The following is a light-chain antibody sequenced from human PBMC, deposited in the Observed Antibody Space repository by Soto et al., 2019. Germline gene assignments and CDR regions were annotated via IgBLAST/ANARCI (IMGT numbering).Light chain of an antibody. J-gene: IGKJ1*01. V-gene: IGKV3-15*01. CDR1: QSVSSK. CDR2: GTS. Sequence: EIVMTQSPATLSVSPGERATLSCRASQSVSSKLAWYQQKPGQAPRLLIYGTSTRAPGIPARFSGSGSGTELTLTISSLQSEDFAVYYCQQYNNWPPWTLGQGTKVEVK. CDR3: QQYNNWPPWT.